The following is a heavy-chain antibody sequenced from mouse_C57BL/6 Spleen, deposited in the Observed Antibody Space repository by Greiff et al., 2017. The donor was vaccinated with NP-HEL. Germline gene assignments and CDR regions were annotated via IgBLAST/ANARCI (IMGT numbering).Heavy chain of an antibody. V-gene: IGHV1-81*01. D-gene: IGHD1-1*01. CDR1: GYTFTSYG. J-gene: IGHJ1*03. Sequence: QVQLQQSGAELARPGASVKLSCKASGYTFTSYGISWVKQRTGQGLEWIGEIYPRSGNTYYNETFKGKATLTADKSSSTAYMELRSLTSEDSAVYFCARKDYYGSSYKYWYFDVWGTGTTVTVSS. CDR3: ARKDYYGSSYKYWYFDV. CDR2: IYPRSGNT.